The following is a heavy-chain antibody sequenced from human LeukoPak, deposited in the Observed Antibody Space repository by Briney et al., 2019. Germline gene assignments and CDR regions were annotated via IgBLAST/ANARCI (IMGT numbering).Heavy chain of an antibody. CDR3: ARGGTQTVTGNWLDP. CDR1: GYTFTRYG. J-gene: IGHJ5*02. Sequence: ASVKVSCKVSGYTFTRYGISWVRQAPGQALEWMGWISAYNGNTNYAQKVQGRVTMTTDTSTSTAYMELRSLTSDDTAVYYCARGGTQTVTGNWLDPWGQGTLVTVSS. D-gene: IGHD4-11*01. V-gene: IGHV1-18*01. CDR2: ISAYNGNT.